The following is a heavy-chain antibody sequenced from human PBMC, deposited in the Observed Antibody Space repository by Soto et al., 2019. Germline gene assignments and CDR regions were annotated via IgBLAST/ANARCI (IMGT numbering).Heavy chain of an antibody. CDR3: ARRSAAGP. Sequence: QVQLQQWGAGLLKPSETLSLTCAVYGGSFSGYYWSWIRQPPGKGLEWIGEINHSGSTNYNPSLKSRVTISVDTSKNQFSLKLSSVTAADTAMYYCARRSAAGPWGQGTLVTVSS. J-gene: IGHJ5*02. D-gene: IGHD6-25*01. CDR2: INHSGST. V-gene: IGHV4-34*02. CDR1: GGSFSGYY.